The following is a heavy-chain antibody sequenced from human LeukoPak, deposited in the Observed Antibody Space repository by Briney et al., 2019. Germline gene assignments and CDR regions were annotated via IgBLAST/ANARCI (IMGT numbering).Heavy chain of an antibody. V-gene: IGHV1-18*01. CDR2: ISGYNGNT. Sequence: ASVKVSCKASGYTFTTYNINWVRQAPGQGLEWMGWISGYNGNTNYAQKLQGRVTMTTDTSTSTAYMELRSLRSDDTAVYYCTRDLPYSSSWESIDYWGQGTLVTVSS. CDR3: TRDLPYSSSWESIDY. CDR1: GYTFTTYN. J-gene: IGHJ4*02. D-gene: IGHD6-13*01.